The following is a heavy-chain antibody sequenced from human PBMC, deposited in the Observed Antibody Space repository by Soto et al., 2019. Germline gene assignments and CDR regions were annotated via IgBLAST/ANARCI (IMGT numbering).Heavy chain of an antibody. Sequence: QIQMVQSGAEVKKAGASVKVSCKASGYTFNIYGINWVRQDPGQGLEWMGWISAFNGKTNYAQNVQGRVTMTTDTSTSTAYVELRSLRSDDTAVYYCARDRVPKSSGFFPFDYWGHGTLVTVSS. D-gene: IGHD3-22*01. CDR3: ARDRVPKSSGFFPFDY. V-gene: IGHV1-18*01. CDR1: GYTFNIYG. CDR2: ISAFNGKT. J-gene: IGHJ4*01.